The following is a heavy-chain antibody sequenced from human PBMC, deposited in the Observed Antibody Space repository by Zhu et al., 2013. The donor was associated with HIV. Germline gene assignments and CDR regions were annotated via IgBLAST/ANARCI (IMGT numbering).Heavy chain of an antibody. CDR1: GGSISSYY. CDR2: IYYSGST. D-gene: IGHD5-12*01. CDR3: ARGPQGTVATR. Sequence: QVQLQESGPGLVKPSETLSLTCTVSGGSISSYYWGWIRQPPGKGLEWIGYIYYSGSTNYNPSLKSRVTISVDTSKNQFSLKLSSVTAADTAVYYCARGPQGTVATRWGQGNPGSPVSS. J-gene: IGHJ4*02. V-gene: IGHV4-59*01.